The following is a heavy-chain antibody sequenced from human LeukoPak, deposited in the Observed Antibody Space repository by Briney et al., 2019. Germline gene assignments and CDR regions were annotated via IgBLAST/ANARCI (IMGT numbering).Heavy chain of an antibody. V-gene: IGHV5-51*01. Sequence: GESLKISCKASGYSFANYWIGWVRQMPGKGLEWMGTISPGDSDTRSSPSFQGQVTISADESISTAYLQWSSLKASDTAMYYCARRRHCTSGSCEDFDFWGQGTLVTVSP. CDR2: ISPGDSDT. J-gene: IGHJ4*02. CDR3: ARRRHCTSGSCEDFDF. D-gene: IGHD2-15*01. CDR1: GYSFANYW.